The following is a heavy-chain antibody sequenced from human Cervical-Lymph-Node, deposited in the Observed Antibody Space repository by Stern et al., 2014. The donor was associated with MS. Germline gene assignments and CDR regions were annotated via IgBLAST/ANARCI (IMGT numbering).Heavy chain of an antibody. CDR3: AKTVTTYARHPYYFDY. V-gene: IGHV3-33*06. CDR2: IWYDGSNK. D-gene: IGHD4-17*01. Sequence: VQLVESGGGVVQPGRSLRLSCAASGFTFSSYGMHWVRQAPGKGLEWVAVIWYDGSNKYYADSVKGRFTISRDNSKNTLYLQMNSLRAEDTAVYYCAKTVTTYARHPYYFDYWGQGTLVTVSS. J-gene: IGHJ4*02. CDR1: GFTFSSYG.